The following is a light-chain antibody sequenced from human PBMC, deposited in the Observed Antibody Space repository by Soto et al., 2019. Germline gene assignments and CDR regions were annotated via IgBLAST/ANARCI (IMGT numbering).Light chain of an antibody. Sequence: DIQMTQSPSSLFASVGDRVTVTCRASQTINNFLNWYHQKPGKAPKLLIYGASSLQSGVPSRFSGSGSGTEFTLTISSLQPDDFATYYCQQYNSYPWTFGQGTKVEIK. CDR2: GAS. CDR1: QTINNF. J-gene: IGKJ1*01. CDR3: QQYNSYPWT. V-gene: IGKV1-16*01.